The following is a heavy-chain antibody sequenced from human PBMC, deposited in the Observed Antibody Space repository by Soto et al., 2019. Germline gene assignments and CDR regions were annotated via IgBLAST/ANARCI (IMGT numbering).Heavy chain of an antibody. D-gene: IGHD4-17*01. CDR3: GATSVTTISVDC. CDR1: GGSISNDNYY. J-gene: IGHJ4*02. V-gene: IGHV4-31*06. Sequence: QVPLRESGPGLVKPSQNLYLPCTVSGGSISNDNYYWTWIRQHPGKGLEWIGYTYYSGSTYYNPSLKSRFSISVETCKNQFSLKLSSVTAADTSVYYGGATSVTTISVDCWGQGTLVTVSS. CDR2: TYYSGST.